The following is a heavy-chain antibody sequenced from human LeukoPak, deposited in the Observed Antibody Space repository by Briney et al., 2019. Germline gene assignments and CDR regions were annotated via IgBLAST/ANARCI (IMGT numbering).Heavy chain of an antibody. V-gene: IGHV4-61*02. D-gene: IGHD3-3*01. CDR3: ARDREITIFGVGYYYGMDV. CDR2: IYTSGSN. CDR1: GGSISSGSYY. Sequence: SETLSLTCTVSGGSISSGSYYWSWIRQPAGKGLEWIGRIYTSGSNNYNPSLKSRVTISVDTSKNQFSLKLSSVTAADTAVYYCARDREITIFGVGYYYGMDVWGQGTTVTVSS. J-gene: IGHJ6*02.